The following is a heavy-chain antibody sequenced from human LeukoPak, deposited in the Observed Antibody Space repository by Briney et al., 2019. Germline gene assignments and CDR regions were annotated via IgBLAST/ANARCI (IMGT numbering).Heavy chain of an antibody. D-gene: IGHD1-26*01. V-gene: IGHV4-4*07. CDR1: GVSFSTYY. Sequence: SETLSLTCTASGVSFSTYYWTWLRQPAGKGLEWIGRIYSSGNTNYNPSLGSRVTMSIDTSKNQFSLKLTSVTAADTAVYYCARERGILRGDAFDIWGQGTVVTVSS. CDR3: ARERGILRGDAFDI. J-gene: IGHJ3*02. CDR2: IYSSGNT.